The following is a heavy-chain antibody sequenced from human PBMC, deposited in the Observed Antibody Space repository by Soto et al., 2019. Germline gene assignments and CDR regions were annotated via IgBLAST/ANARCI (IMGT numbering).Heavy chain of an antibody. Sequence: PGGSLRLSCAASGFTFSSYAMSWVRQAPGKGLEWVSDISSSGSYTNYADSVEGRFSISRDNAKNSLSLQMNSLRAEDTAVYYCARVPYYYTSGTDYGMDVWGQGTTVTVSS. J-gene: IGHJ6*02. V-gene: IGHV3-21*05. CDR3: ARVPYYYTSGTDYGMDV. CDR2: ISSSGSYT. D-gene: IGHD3-10*01. CDR1: GFTFSSYA.